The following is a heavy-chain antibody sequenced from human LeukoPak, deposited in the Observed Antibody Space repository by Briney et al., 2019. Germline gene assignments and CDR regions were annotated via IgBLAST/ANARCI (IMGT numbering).Heavy chain of an antibody. Sequence: SVKVSCKASGGTFSSYAISWVRQAPGQGPEWMGRIIPILGIANYAQKFQGRVTITADKSTSTAYMELSSLRSEDTAVYYCARDSDDYYDSSGYCGYWGQGTLVTVSS. CDR3: ARDSDDYYDSSGYCGY. CDR1: GGTFSSYA. D-gene: IGHD3-22*01. CDR2: IIPILGIA. J-gene: IGHJ4*02. V-gene: IGHV1-69*04.